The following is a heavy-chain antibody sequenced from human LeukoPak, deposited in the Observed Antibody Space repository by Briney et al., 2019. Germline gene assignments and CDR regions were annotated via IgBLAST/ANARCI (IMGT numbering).Heavy chain of an antibody. Sequence: GGSLRLSCAASGFTFSSYWMGWVRQAPGKGLEWVANIKQDGSEKYYVDSVKGRFTISRDNAKNSLYLQMNSLRAEDTAVYYCATYGDYGGFDYWGQGTLDTVSS. D-gene: IGHD4-17*01. V-gene: IGHV3-7*03. CDR3: ATYGDYGGFDY. CDR2: IKQDGSEK. CDR1: GFTFSSYW. J-gene: IGHJ4*02.